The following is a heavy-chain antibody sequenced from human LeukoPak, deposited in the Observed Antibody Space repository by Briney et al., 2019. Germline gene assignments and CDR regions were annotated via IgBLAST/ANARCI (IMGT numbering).Heavy chain of an antibody. CDR3: ARTPSGSYITTNWFDP. CDR2: INPYSGDT. D-gene: IGHD3-10*01. J-gene: IGHJ5*02. CDR1: GYTFTGYY. V-gene: IGHV1-2*02. Sequence: ASVKVSCKASGYTFTGYYVHWARQAPGQGLEWMGWINPYSGDTNYAQKFQGRVTMTRDTSISTAYMELSSLKSDDTAVYYCARTPSGSYITTNWFDPWGQGTLVTVSS.